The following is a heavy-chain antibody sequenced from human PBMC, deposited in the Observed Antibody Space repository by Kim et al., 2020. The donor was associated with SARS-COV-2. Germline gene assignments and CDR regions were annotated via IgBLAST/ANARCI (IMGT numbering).Heavy chain of an antibody. V-gene: IGHV4-31*03. CDR1: GGSISSGGYY. CDR3: ARARGNWGAWPHYYYGMDV. D-gene: IGHD7-27*01. J-gene: IGHJ6*02. CDR2: IYYSGST. Sequence: SETLSLTCTVSGGSISSGGYYWSWIRQHPGKGLEWIGYIYYSGSTYYNPSLKSRVTISVDTSKNQFSLKLSSVTAADTAVYYCARARGNWGAWPHYYYGMDVWGQGTTVTVSS.